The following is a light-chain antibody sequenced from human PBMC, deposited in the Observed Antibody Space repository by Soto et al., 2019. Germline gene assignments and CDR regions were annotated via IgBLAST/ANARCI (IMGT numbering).Light chain of an antibody. CDR1: QSVASH. Sequence: EIVLPQSPSPLSLSPGASTALSCRASQSVASHLAWYQQKPGQPPRLLIYDSSNRATGAPARCSGSGSGTDFTLTISSLEPEDVAVYHCQQRHSRLLTFGGGTKVEI. J-gene: IGKJ4*01. CDR2: DSS. CDR3: QQRHSRLLT. V-gene: IGKV3-11*01.